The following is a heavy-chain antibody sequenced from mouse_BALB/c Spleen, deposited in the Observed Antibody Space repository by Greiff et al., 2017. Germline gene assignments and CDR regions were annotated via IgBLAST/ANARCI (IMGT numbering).Heavy chain of an antibody. J-gene: IGHJ3*01. CDR3: AGSDYVGFAY. CDR2: IHYSGST. Sequence: DVKLQESGPDLVKPSQSLSLTCTVTGYSITSGYSWHWIRQFPGNKLEWMGYIHYSGSTNYNPSLKSRISITRDTSKNQFFLQLNSVTTEDTATYYCAGSDYVGFAYWGQGTLVTVSA. D-gene: IGHD2-4*01. CDR1: GYSITSGYS. V-gene: IGHV3-1*02.